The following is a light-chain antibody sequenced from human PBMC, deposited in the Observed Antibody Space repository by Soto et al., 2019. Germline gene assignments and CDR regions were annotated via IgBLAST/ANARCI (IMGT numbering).Light chain of an antibody. CDR1: QSVSSSF. Sequence: EIVLTQSPGTLSLSPGERATLSCRASQSVSSSFLAWYQQKPGQAPRLLIYGASSRATGIPDRFSGSGSGTDFTLTISRLETEDFAVYFCQQYGGSPRYTFGQGTNLEIK. CDR3: QQYGGSPRYT. CDR2: GAS. V-gene: IGKV3-20*01. J-gene: IGKJ2*01.